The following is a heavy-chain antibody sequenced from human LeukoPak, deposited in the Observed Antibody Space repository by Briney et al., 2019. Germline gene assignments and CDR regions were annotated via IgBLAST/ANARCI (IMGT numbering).Heavy chain of an antibody. CDR3: ARDFRSSGWTGAGY. D-gene: IGHD6-19*01. CDR1: GGSISSYY. J-gene: IGHJ4*02. V-gene: IGHV4-59*01. Sequence: SETLSLTCTVSGGSISSYYWSWVRQPPGKGLEWIGYIYYSGSTNYNPSLKSRVTIPVDTSKNQFSLKLSSVTAADTAVYYCARDFRSSGWTGAGYWGRGTLVTVSS. CDR2: IYYSGST.